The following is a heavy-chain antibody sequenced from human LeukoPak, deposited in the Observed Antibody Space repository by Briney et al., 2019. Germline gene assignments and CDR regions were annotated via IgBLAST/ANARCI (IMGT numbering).Heavy chain of an antibody. Sequence: GASVKVSCKASGYTFTDYYMHWVRRAPGQGLEWMGWINPNSGGTKYAQKFQGRVTMTRDTSISTAYMELSSLRSEDTAVYYCARAAVAGTPVCPFDYWGQGTLVTVSS. J-gene: IGHJ4*02. CDR1: GYTFTDYY. V-gene: IGHV1-2*02. CDR2: INPNSGGT. D-gene: IGHD6-19*01. CDR3: ARAAVAGTPVCPFDY.